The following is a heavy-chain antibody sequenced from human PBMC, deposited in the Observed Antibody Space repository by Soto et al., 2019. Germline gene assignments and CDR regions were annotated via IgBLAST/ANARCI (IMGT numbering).Heavy chain of an antibody. CDR2: ISSGSETI. CDR1: GFAFSGYS. J-gene: IGHJ6*02. Sequence: EVQLVESGGGLVQPGGSLRLSCAASGFAFSGYSMHWVRQAPGKGPEWISYISSGSETIYYAESVEGRFTISRDNGKYSLYLQMNGLRDDDTAVYYCARDPDGMDVCGPGTTVTVSS. CDR3: ARDPDGMDV. V-gene: IGHV3-48*02.